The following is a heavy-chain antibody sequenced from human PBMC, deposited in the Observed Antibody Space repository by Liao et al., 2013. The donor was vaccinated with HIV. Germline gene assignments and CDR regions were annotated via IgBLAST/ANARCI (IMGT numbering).Heavy chain of an antibody. J-gene: IGHJ4*02. CDR1: GGSISSYY. Sequence: QVQLQESGPGLVKPSETLSLTCTVSGGSISSYYWSWIRQPAGKGLEWIGRIYTSGSTNYNPSLKSRVTMSVDTSKNQFSLKLSSVTAADTAVYYCARDGGYCSSTSCYRQPFDYWGQGTLVTVSS. V-gene: IGHV4-4*07. CDR3: ARDGGYCSSTSCYRQPFDY. CDR2: IYTSGST. D-gene: IGHD2-2*03.